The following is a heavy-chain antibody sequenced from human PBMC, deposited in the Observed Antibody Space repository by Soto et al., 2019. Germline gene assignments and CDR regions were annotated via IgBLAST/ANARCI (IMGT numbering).Heavy chain of an antibody. J-gene: IGHJ4*02. D-gene: IGHD1-26*01. Sequence: GGSLRLSCASSGFTFSSYAMHWVRQAPGKGLEWVAVISYDGSNKYYADSVKGRFTISRDNPKNTLYLQMNSLRAEDTAVYYCAKEAEVGWDTYSYWGQGTLVTVSS. V-gene: IGHV3-30-3*01. CDR2: ISYDGSNK. CDR1: GFTFSSYA. CDR3: AKEAEVGWDTYSY.